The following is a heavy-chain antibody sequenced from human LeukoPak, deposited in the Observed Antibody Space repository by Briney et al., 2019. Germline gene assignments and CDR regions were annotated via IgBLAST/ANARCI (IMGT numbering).Heavy chain of an antibody. CDR3: SKGRYDVLTGYLFDY. Sequence: GGSLRLSCVASGFTFDDYTMHWIRQAPGKGLEWVSLISWDATTTYYADSVKGRFTISRDNSKNSLYLQMDSLRTEDTAFYYCSKGRYDVLTGYLFDYWGQGTLVTVSP. V-gene: IGHV3-43*01. D-gene: IGHD3-9*01. CDR1: GFTFDDYT. CDR2: ISWDATTT. J-gene: IGHJ4*02.